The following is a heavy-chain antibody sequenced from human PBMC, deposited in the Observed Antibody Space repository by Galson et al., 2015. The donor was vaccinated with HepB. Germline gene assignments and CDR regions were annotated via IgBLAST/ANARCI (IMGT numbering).Heavy chain of an antibody. D-gene: IGHD5-18*01. CDR1: GFTFSDYY. J-gene: IGHJ4*02. V-gene: IGHV3-11*01. CDR3: AKVRSYGYPRSGYFDY. Sequence: SLRLSCAASGFTFSDYYMSWIRQAPGKGLEWVSYISSSGSTIYYADSVKGRFTISRDNSKNTLYLQMNSLRAEDTAVYYCAKVRSYGYPRSGYFDYWGQGTLVTVSS. CDR2: ISSSGSTI.